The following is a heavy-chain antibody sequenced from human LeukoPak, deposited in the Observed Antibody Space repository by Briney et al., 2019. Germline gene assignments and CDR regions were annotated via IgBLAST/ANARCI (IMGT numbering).Heavy chain of an antibody. D-gene: IGHD6-19*01. CDR2: IGIRGDT. CDR3: ARGGIQVSGIDEFDY. V-gene: IGHV3-13*01. CDR1: GFTFIDYD. J-gene: IGHJ4*02. Sequence: GGSLRLSCAASGFTFIDYDMYWVRQVIGKGPEWVSAIGIRGDTHYSGSVKGRFTISRENAESSLYLQMNSLRAEDTAVYYCARGGIQVSGIDEFDYRGQGTLVTVSS.